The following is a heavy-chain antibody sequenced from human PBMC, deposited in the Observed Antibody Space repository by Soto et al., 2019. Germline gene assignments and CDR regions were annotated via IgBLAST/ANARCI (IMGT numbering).Heavy chain of an antibody. CDR2: IFSNDEK. D-gene: IGHD3-10*01. V-gene: IGHV2-26*01. CDR1: GFSLSNARMG. CDR3: ARIRGSYYYYGMDV. Sequence: QVTLKESGPVLVNPTETLTLTCTVSGFSLSNARMGVSWIRQPPGKALEWLAHIFSNDEKSYSTSLKSRLTISKDTSKSQVVLTMTNMDPVDTATYYCARIRGSYYYYGMDVWGQGTTVTVSS. J-gene: IGHJ6*02.